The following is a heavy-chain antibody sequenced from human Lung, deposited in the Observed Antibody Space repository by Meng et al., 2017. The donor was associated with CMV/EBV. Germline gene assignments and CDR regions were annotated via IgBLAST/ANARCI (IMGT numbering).Heavy chain of an antibody. Sequence: CFKASGFTCIGYYIRWVRQAPGKGLEWLGWINPGTAGTDCAQKFQGRVTMTRDTYISTVYLELTTLTSDDTAVYFCARAPYESNFDPWGQGTLVTVSS. V-gene: IGHV1-2*02. CDR3: ARAPYESNFDP. J-gene: IGHJ5*02. CDR2: INPGTAGT. D-gene: IGHD3-22*01. CDR1: GFTCIGYY.